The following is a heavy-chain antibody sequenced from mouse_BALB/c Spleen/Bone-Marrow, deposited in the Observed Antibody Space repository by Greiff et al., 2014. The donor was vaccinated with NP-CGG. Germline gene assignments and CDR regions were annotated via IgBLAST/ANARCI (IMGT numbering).Heavy chain of an antibody. V-gene: IGHV1S30*01. CDR2: INPYNGGT. J-gene: IGHJ3*01. D-gene: IGHD2-10*02. CDR1: GYSFTGYY. Sequence: EVKLMESGPELVKPGPSVKISCKASGYSFTGYYMHWAKQSHGKSLEWIGEINPYNGGTSYNQKFKGKATLTVDTSSSTAFMELHSLTSEDSLVYYCARQLYGNYAYWGQGTLVTVSA. CDR3: ARQLYGNYAY.